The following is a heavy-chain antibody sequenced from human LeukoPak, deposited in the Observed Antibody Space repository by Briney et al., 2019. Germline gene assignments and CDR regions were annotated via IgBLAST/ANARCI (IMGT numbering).Heavy chain of an antibody. CDR2: ISGSGGST. J-gene: IGHJ4*02. Sequence: GGSLRLSCAASVFTFSTYNMNWVRQAPGKGLEWVSAISGSGGSTYYADSVKGRFIISRDNSKNTLYLQMNSLRAEDTAVYYCAKFALRYCSGGSCHPFDYWGQGTLVTVSS. CDR3: AKFALRYCSGGSCHPFDY. CDR1: VFTFSTYN. D-gene: IGHD2-15*01. V-gene: IGHV3-23*01.